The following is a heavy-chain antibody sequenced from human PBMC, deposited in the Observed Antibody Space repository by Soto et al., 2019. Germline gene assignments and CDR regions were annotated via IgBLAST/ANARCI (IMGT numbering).Heavy chain of an antibody. J-gene: IGHJ3*02. CDR2: IKQDGTEK. V-gene: IGHV3-7*01. CDR1: GFTFSRYW. CDR3: ARGDTPMITGMDSFDI. Sequence: EGSLRRSCVASGFTFSRYWMNWVRQAPGKGLEWVANIKQDGTEKNYVDSVKGRFTISRDNARNSLYLQMDSLRAEDTAVYFCARGDTPMITGMDSFDIWAQGLMVIVTS. D-gene: IGHD5-18*01.